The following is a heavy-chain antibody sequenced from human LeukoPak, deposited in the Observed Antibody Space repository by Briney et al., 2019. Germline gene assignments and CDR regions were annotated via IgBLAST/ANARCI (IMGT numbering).Heavy chain of an antibody. V-gene: IGHV5-10-1*01. CDR3: ARLVGGTVDY. CDR1: GYSFTSYW. Sequence: GESLKISCKGSGYSFTSYWISWVRQMPGKGLEWMGRIDPSDSYTNYSPSFHGHVTISADKSITTAYLQWSSLKASDTAMYYCARLVGGTVDYWGQGTLVTVPS. CDR2: IDPSDSYT. J-gene: IGHJ4*02. D-gene: IGHD1-26*01.